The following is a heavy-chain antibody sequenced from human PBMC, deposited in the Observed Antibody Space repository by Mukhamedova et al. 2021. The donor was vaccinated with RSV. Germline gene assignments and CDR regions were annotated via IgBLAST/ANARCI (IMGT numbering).Heavy chain of an antibody. D-gene: IGHD5-18*01. Sequence: GSTIYYADSVKGRFTISRDNAKNSLSLQMNSLRAEDTAVYYCARDSPIGYSYGFCDYWGQGTLVTVSS. CDR3: ARDSPIGYSYGFCDY. V-gene: IGHV3-48*03. CDR2: GSTI. J-gene: IGHJ4*02.